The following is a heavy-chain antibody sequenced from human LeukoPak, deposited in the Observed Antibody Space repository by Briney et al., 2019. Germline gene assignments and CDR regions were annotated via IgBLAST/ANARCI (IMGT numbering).Heavy chain of an antibody. V-gene: IGHV4-31*03. CDR3: ARALGTIWSFDS. Sequence: SQTLSLTCTVSGDSVSNGDYYWTWIRQHPGMGLEWIGYIYYSGNTYYNLSLKSRLTMSVDTSKDQFSLKLSSVTAADTAVYYCARALGTIWSFDSWGQGTLVTVSS. CDR2: IYYSGNT. J-gene: IGHJ4*02. CDR1: GDSVSNGDYY. D-gene: IGHD6-13*01.